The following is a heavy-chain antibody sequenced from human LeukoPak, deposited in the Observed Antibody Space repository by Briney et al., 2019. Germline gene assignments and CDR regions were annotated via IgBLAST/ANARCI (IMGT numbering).Heavy chain of an antibody. CDR1: GYTFTGYY. V-gene: IGHV1-2*06. Sequence: ASVKVSCKGSGYTFTGYYMHWVRQAPGQGLEWMGRINPNSGGTNYAQKLQGRVTMTTDTSTSTAYMELRSLRSDDTAVYYCARLGYCSSTSCYDWYFDLWGRGTLVTVSS. J-gene: IGHJ2*01. D-gene: IGHD2-2*01. CDR2: INPNSGGT. CDR3: ARLGYCSSTSCYDWYFDL.